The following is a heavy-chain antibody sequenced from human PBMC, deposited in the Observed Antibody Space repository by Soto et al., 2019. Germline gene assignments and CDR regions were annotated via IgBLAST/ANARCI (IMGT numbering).Heavy chain of an antibody. CDR1: GGSVSSGSYY. D-gene: IGHD1-1*01. CDR2: IYYSGST. CDR3: ARDRGTKHRHGMDV. Sequence: SDTLDLTCTVSGGSVSSGSYYWSWIRQPPGKGLEWIGYIYYSGSTNYNPSLKSRVTISVDTSKNQFSLKLSSVTAADTAVYYCARDRGTKHRHGMDVWGQGTTVTVYS. V-gene: IGHV4-61*01. J-gene: IGHJ6*02.